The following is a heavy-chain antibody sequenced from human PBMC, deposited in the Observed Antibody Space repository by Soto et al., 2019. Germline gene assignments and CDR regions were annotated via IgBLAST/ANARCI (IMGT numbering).Heavy chain of an antibody. Sequence: GESLKISCKGSGYSFTNYWIGWVRQRPGKGLGWVGLINPADSDTRYSPSFQGKVTVSVDKSISTAYLQRGSLKASDTAMYYCVRPDSTGYYSHWGQGTPLTVSS. CDR1: GYSFTNYW. J-gene: IGHJ4*02. V-gene: IGHV5-51*01. CDR2: INPADSDT. D-gene: IGHD3-9*01. CDR3: VRPDSTGYYSH.